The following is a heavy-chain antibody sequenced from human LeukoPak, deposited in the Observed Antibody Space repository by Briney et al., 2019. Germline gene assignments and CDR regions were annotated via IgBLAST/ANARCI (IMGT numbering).Heavy chain of an antibody. D-gene: IGHD2-2*01. Sequence: GGSLRLSCAASGFTFSSYAMSWVRQAPGKGLEWVSAISGSGGSTYYADSVKGRFTISRDNSKNTLYLQMNSLRAEDTAVYYCAKPRVVSDETPLGYWGQGTLVTVSS. CDR2: ISGSGGST. V-gene: IGHV3-23*01. J-gene: IGHJ4*02. CDR1: GFTFSSYA. CDR3: AKPRVVSDETPLGY.